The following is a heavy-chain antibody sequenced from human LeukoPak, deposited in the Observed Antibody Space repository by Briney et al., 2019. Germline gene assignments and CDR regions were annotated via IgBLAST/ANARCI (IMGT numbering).Heavy chain of an antibody. CDR2: ISAYNGNT. Sequence: GASVKVSCKASGYTFTSYGISWVRQAPGQGLEWMGWISAYNGNTNYAQKLQGRVTMTTDTSTSTAYMELRSLRAEDTAVYYCARAKWRGSGSYSGDAFDIWGQGTMVTVSS. D-gene: IGHD3-10*01. CDR3: ARAKWRGSGSYSGDAFDI. V-gene: IGHV1-18*04. J-gene: IGHJ3*02. CDR1: GYTFTSYG.